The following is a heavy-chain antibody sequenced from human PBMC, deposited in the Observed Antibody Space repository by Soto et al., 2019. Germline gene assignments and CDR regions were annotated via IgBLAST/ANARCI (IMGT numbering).Heavy chain of an antibody. Sequence: ASVKVSCKASGYTFTSYGISWVRQAPGQGLEWMGWISAYNGNTNYAQKLQGRVTMTTDTSTSTAYMELRSLRSDDTAVYYCARDSRPSYDSSGYYPFDYWGQGTLVTVSS. V-gene: IGHV1-18*01. CDR1: GYTFTSYG. J-gene: IGHJ4*02. CDR2: ISAYNGNT. D-gene: IGHD3-22*01. CDR3: ARDSRPSYDSSGYYPFDY.